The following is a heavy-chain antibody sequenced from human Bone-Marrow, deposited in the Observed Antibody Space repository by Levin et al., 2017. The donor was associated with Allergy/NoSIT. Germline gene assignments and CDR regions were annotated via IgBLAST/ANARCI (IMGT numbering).Heavy chain of an antibody. CDR1: GFTFSSYA. V-gene: IGHV3-23*01. J-gene: IGHJ6*03. D-gene: IGHD4-11*01. CDR2: IIGSGGRT. Sequence: TGGSLRLSCAASGFTFSSYAMSWVRQAPGKGLEWVSAIIGSGGRTYYADSVKGRFTISRDNSKNTLYLQMNSLRAEDTAVYNCAKVKLDYRRRQMYYMDVWGKGTTVTVSS. CDR3: AKVKLDYRRRQMYYMDV.